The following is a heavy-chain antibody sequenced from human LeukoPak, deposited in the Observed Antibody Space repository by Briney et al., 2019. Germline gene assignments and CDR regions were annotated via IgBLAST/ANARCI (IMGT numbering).Heavy chain of an antibody. CDR3: AKERGSVNIVVVAAPIDY. V-gene: IGHV3-23*01. Sequence: GGSLRLSCAASGFTFSSYAMSWVRQAPGKGLEWVSAISGSGGSTYYADPVKGRFTISRDTSKNTLYLQMNSLRAEDTAVYYCAKERGSVNIVVVAAPIDYWGQGTLVTVSS. CDR2: ISGSGGST. CDR1: GFTFSSYA. J-gene: IGHJ4*02. D-gene: IGHD2-2*01.